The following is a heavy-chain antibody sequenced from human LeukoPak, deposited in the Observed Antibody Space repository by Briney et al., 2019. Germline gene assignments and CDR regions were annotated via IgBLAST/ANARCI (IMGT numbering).Heavy chain of an antibody. CDR3: AKDSSGGVSSAGILDH. CDR1: GFRFDNFA. V-gene: IGHV3-9*01. J-gene: IGHJ4*02. Sequence: GGSLRLSCVISGFRFDNFAMHWARQAPGKGLEWVAGINWSNITVVYADAVKGRFTISRDNSKNSLYLLLNDLRAEDTAFYFCAKDSSGGVSSAGILDHWGPGTLVSVSP. CDR2: INWSNITV. D-gene: IGHD6-13*01.